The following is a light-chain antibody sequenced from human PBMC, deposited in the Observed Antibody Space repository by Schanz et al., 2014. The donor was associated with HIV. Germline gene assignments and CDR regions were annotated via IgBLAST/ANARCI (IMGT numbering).Light chain of an antibody. Sequence: QSALTQPPSASGSPGQSVTISCTGTSSDVGGYNYVSWYQQHPGKAPKLMIYEVSKRPSGVPDRFSGSKSGNTASLTVSGLQAEDEADYYCAAWGDNLDGYVFGTGTKVTVL. CDR3: AAWGDNLDGYV. J-gene: IGLJ1*01. V-gene: IGLV2-8*01. CDR1: SSDVGGYNY. CDR2: EVS.